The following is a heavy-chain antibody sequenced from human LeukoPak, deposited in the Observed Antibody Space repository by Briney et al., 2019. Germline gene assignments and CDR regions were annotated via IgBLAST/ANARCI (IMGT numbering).Heavy chain of an antibody. CDR2: IIPIFGTA. CDR3: ASESSVLSFDFFDY. V-gene: IGHV1-69*06. CDR1: GGTFSSYA. J-gene: IGHJ4*02. D-gene: IGHD5-12*01. Sequence: GASVKVSCKASGGTFSSYAISWVRQAPGQGLEWMGGIIPIFGTANYAQKFQGRVTITADKSTSTAYMELSSLRSEDTAVYYCASESSVLSFDFFDYWGQGTLVTVSS.